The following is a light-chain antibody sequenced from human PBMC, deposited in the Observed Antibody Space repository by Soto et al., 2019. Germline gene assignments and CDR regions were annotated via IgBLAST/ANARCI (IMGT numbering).Light chain of an antibody. V-gene: IGKV3-20*01. CDR3: HQYGSSPPYT. J-gene: IGKJ2*01. Sequence: EVVLTQSPGTLSLSPGERATLSCRASQSVTNNYLAWYQQRPGQAPRLLIFGSSDSATGIPDRFSRSGSGTDFTLTISILEPEDFVVYYCHQYGSSPPYTFGQGTKLEIK. CDR2: GSS. CDR1: QSVTNNY.